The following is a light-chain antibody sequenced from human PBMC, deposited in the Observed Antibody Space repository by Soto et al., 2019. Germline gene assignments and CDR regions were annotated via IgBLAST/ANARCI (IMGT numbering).Light chain of an antibody. V-gene: IGKV3-20*01. CDR1: QSVSSNY. Sequence: EIVLTQSPGTLSLSPGERATLSCRASQSVSSNYLARYQQKPGQAPRLLIYGASSRATGIPDRFSGSGSGTDFTLTISRLEPEDFAVFYCQQYGSSPYTFGQGTKVDIK. J-gene: IGKJ2*01. CDR3: QQYGSSPYT. CDR2: GAS.